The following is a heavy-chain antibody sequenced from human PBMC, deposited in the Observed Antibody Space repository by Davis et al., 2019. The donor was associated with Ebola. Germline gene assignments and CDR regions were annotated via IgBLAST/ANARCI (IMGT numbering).Heavy chain of an antibody. CDR3: AKGMRGSYLVTAFDS. J-gene: IGHJ4*02. D-gene: IGHD1-26*01. CDR1: GFTFSSYW. Sequence: HTGGSLRLSCAASGFTFSSYWIHWVRQAPGKGPVWVSRISPDGGRTGYADSVRGRFTISRDNAKNSLYLQMNSLRGDDTAVYYCAKGMRGSYLVTAFDSWGQGTLVTVSS. V-gene: IGHV3-74*01. CDR2: ISPDGGRT.